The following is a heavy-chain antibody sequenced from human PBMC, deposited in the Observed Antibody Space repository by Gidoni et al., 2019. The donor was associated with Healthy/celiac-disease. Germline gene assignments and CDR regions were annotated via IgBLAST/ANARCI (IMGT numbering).Heavy chain of an antibody. V-gene: IGHV3-7*05. CDR2: IKQDGSEK. Sequence: EVQLVESGGGLVQPGGSLRLSCAASGFTFSSYWMSWVRQAPGKGLEWVANIKQDGSEKYYVDSVKGRFTISRDNAKNSPYLQMNSLRAEDTAVYYCASDSSGWYSVYWGQGTLVTVSS. CDR3: ASDSSGWYSVY. CDR1: GFTFSSYW. D-gene: IGHD6-19*01. J-gene: IGHJ4*02.